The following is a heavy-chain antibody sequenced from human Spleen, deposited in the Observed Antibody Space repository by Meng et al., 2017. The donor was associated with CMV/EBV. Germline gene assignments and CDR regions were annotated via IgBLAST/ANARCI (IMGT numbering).Heavy chain of an antibody. J-gene: IGHJ6*02. D-gene: IGHD2-15*01. CDR2: INHSGST. V-gene: IGHV4-34*01. CDR3: ARGLMVGGSYYGLDV. Sequence: SETLSLTCAVYGGSFSGYYWSWIRQPPGKGLEWIGEINHSGSTNYNPSLKSRVTISADTSRNQFSLRLRSVTAADTSVYYCARGLMVGGSYYGLDVWGQGTTVTVSS. CDR1: GGSFSGYY.